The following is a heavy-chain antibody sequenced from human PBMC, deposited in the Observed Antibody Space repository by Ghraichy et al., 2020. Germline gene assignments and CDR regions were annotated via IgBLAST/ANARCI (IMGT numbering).Heavy chain of an antibody. J-gene: IGHJ6*04. V-gene: IGHV3-49*03. CDR3: TRDYCSSSSCYGSDYFYYGMDV. Sequence: GGSLRLSCTASGFTFGDYAMSWFRQAPGKGLEWVGFIRIKAYGGTTEYAASVKGRFTISRDDSKSIAYLQMNSLKTEDTAVYYCTRDYCSSSSCYGSDYFYYGMDVWCKGTTVTVSS. D-gene: IGHD2-2*01. CDR2: IRIKAYGGTT. CDR1: GFTFGDYA.